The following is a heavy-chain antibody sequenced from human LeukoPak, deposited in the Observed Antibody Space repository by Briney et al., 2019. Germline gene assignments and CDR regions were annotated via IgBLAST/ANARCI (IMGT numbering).Heavy chain of an antibody. CDR2: ISSDGNSK. CDR3: ARGRGDAFDI. CDR1: GFTFTTSG. Sequence: GGSLRLSCAASGFTFTTSGMHWVRQAPGKGLEWMALISSDGNSKDYADSVKGRFTISRDNSKNTVSLQMNSLRAEDTAVYYCARGRGDAFDIWGQGTMVTVSS. V-gene: IGHV3-30*03. J-gene: IGHJ3*02.